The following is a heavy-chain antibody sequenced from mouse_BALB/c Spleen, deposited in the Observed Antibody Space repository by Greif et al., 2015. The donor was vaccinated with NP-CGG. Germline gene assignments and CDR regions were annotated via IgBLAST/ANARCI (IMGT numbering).Heavy chain of an antibody. CDR3: ARRAFYGYDPYAMDY. CDR1: GYSITSDYA. V-gene: IGHV3-2*02. D-gene: IGHD2-2*01. Sequence: EVKLQESGPGLVKPSQSLSLTCTVTGYSITSDYAWNWIRQFPGNKLEWMGYISYSGSTSYNPSLKSRISITRDTSKNQFFLQLNSVTTEDTATYYCARRAFYGYDPYAMDYWGQGTSVTVSS. CDR2: ISYSGST. J-gene: IGHJ4*01.